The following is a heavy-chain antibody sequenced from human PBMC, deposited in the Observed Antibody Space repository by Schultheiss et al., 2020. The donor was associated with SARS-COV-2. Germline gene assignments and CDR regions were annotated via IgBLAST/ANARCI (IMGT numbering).Heavy chain of an antibody. CDR2: ISSSSSYI. Sequence: GGSLRLSCAASGFTFSSYSTNWVRQAPGKGLEWVSSISSSSSYIYYADSVKGRFTISRDNSKNTLYLQMNSLRAEDTAVYYCAKGKDGYTSFDYWGQGTLVTVSS. CDR3: AKGKDGYTSFDY. D-gene: IGHD5-24*01. CDR1: GFTFSSYS. V-gene: IGHV3-21*04. J-gene: IGHJ4*02.